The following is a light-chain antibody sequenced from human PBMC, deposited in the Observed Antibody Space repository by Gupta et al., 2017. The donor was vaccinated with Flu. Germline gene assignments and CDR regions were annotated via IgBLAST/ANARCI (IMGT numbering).Light chain of an antibody. J-gene: IGKJ2*01. V-gene: IGKV1-39*01. CDR1: QSIDTY. CDR3: QQSFSTPHT. CDR2: VSS. Sequence: TQMTQSPSSLSASVGDRVTITCRASQSIDTYLNWYQQKPGKVPNLLIHVSSSLRSGVPSRFSGSGSGTEFTLTISGLRPEDSATYYCQQSFSTPHTFGQGTKLEI.